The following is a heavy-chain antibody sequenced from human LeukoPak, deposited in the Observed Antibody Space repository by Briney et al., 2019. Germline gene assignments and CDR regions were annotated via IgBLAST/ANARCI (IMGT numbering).Heavy chain of an antibody. CDR3: AKRIVGAAPDY. CDR2: ISGSGATT. CDR1: GFTFSSYS. D-gene: IGHD1-26*01. Sequence: GGSLRLSCAASGFTFSSYSMNWVRQAPGKGLEWVSAISGSGATTKYADSVKGRFTISRDNSKNTLYLQMNSLRVEDTALYYCAKRIVGAAPDYWGQGTLVTVSS. J-gene: IGHJ4*02. V-gene: IGHV3-23*01.